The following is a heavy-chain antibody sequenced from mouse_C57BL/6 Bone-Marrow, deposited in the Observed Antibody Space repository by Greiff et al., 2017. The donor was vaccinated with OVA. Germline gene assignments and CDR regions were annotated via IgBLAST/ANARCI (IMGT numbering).Heavy chain of an antibody. J-gene: IGHJ3*01. CDR3: ARKLRLSLFAY. CDR2: IYPRSGNT. Sequence: VQLQQSGAELARPGASVKLSCKASGYTFTSYGISWVKQRTGQGLEWIGEIYPRSGNTYYNEKFKGKATLTADKSSSTAYMELRSLTSEDSAVYFCARKLRLSLFAYWGQGTLVTVSA. D-gene: IGHD3-2*02. V-gene: IGHV1-81*01. CDR1: GYTFTSYG.